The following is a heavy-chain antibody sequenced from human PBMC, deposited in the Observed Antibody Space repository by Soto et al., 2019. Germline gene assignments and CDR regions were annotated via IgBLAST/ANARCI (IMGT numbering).Heavy chain of an antibody. V-gene: IGHV4-39*01. CDR3: ARHSLALRKNNWFDP. CDR1: GDAIISSDFY. CDR2: IFYLGSS. J-gene: IGHJ5*02. D-gene: IGHD3-3*02. Sequence: SETLSLTCTVSGDAIISSDFYWCWVRQPPGKGLEWIGSIFYLGSSYYNPSLKSRVTMSVDTSKNQFSLRLRSVTAADTALYFCARHSLALRKNNWFDPWGQGIMVTVSS.